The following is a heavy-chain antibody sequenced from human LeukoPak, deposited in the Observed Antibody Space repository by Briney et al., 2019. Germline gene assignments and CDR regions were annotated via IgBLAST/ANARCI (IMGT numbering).Heavy chain of an antibody. CDR2: ISSGSTYI. Sequence: GGSLRLSCAASGFTFSSYSMNWVRQAPGKGLEWVSSISSGSTYIHYADSVKGRFTISRDNAKNTLYLKMNSLGAEDTAVYYCARPIVADFYYGLDVWGKGPTVTVSS. J-gene: IGHJ6*04. V-gene: IGHV3-21*06. CDR3: ARPIVADFYYGLDV. CDR1: GFTFSSYS. D-gene: IGHD6-13*01.